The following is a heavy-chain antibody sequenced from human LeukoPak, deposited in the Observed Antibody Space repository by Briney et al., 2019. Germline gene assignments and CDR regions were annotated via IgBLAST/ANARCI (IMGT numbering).Heavy chain of an antibody. J-gene: IGHJ4*02. D-gene: IGHD3-16*01. CDR1: GLTFTKYA. CDR2: ISVSGST. V-gene: IGHV3-23*01. CDR3: ASAGGDY. Sequence: GGSLRLSCAASGLTFTKYAMSWVRQATGKGLQWVSAISVSGSTYYADSVEGRFTISRDTSKNTLFLQMDSLRAEDTALYYCASAGGDYWGQGTLVTVSS.